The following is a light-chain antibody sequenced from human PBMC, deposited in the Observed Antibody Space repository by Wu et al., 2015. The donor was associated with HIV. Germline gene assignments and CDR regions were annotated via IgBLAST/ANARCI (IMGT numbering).Light chain of an antibody. V-gene: IGKV3-20*01. CDR2: DAS. CDR1: QSVSSY. J-gene: IGKJ3*01. Sequence: EIVLTQSPATLSLSPGERATLSCRASQSVSSYLAWYQQKPGQAPRLLISDASYRATGIPDRFSGSGSGTDFSLTISRLGPEDFAVYYCHQYGGSPPFTFGPGTKVDIK. CDR3: HQYGGSPPFT.